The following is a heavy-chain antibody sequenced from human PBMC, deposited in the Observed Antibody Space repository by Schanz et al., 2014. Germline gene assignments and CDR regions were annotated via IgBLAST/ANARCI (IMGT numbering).Heavy chain of an antibody. Sequence: QVQLVESGGGVAQPGRSLRLSCAASGFTFSSYGMHWVRQAPGKGLEWVAVILYDGSNKYYADSVKGRFTISRDNSKNTLYLQMNSLRSDDAAVYYCARAQGVIRLYYGVDVWGQGTTVTVSS. CDR1: GFTFSSYG. CDR2: ILYDGSNK. J-gene: IGHJ6*02. CDR3: ARAQGVIRLYYGVDV. D-gene: IGHD3-10*01. V-gene: IGHV3-30*03.